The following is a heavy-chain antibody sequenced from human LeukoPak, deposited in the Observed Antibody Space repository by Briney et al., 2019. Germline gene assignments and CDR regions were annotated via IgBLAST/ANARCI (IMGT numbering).Heavy chain of an antibody. CDR2: MNTDGNYI. Sequence: GGSLRLSCAASGFPFSSYYMQWVRQVPGEGLVWVSHMNTDGNYIVYADSVKGRFTISRDNAKNTLYLQMNSLRAEDTAVYYCARDMITFGGVISNIAYWGQGTLVTVSS. V-gene: IGHV3-74*03. CDR1: GFPFSSYY. J-gene: IGHJ4*02. CDR3: ARDMITFGGVISNIAY. D-gene: IGHD3-16*02.